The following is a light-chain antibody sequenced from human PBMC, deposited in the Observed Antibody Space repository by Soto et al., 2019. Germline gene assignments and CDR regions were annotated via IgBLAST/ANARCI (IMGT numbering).Light chain of an antibody. V-gene: IGLV4-60*02. Sequence: QSVLTQSSSASASLGSSVKLTCTLSSGHSSYIIAWHQQQPGKAPRYLMKLEGSGSYNKGSGVPDRFSGSSSGAERYLTISHLQFEDEADYYCETWDFNTRVFGGGTKLTVL. CDR2: LEGSGSY. J-gene: IGLJ3*02. CDR3: ETWDFNTRV. CDR1: SGHSSYI.